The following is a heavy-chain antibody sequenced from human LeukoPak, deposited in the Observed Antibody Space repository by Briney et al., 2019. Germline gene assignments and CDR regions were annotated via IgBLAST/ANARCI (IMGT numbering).Heavy chain of an antibody. CDR2: IYYSGST. Sequence: SETLSLTCTVSGASVNSNSYYWSWIRQPPGKGLEWIGYIYYSGSTNYNPSLKSRVTISVDTSKNQFSLRLSSVTAADTAVYYCARGRGGGGSSNNWFDPWGQGTLVTVSS. D-gene: IGHD2-15*01. CDR1: GASVNSNSYY. J-gene: IGHJ5*02. V-gene: IGHV4-61*01. CDR3: ARGRGGGGSSNNWFDP.